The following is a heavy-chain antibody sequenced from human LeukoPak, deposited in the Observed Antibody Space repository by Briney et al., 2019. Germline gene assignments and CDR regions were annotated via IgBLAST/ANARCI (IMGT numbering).Heavy chain of an antibody. D-gene: IGHD3-22*01. CDR1: GFIFSSYS. Sequence: PGGSLRLSCAASGFIFSSYSMNWVRQAPGKGLEWVSSISNSGIHMFYADSVKGRFTMSRDNGKNSLVLQMNSLRAEDTALYYCARAPFYYDSSGYPYFDGWGQGTLVTVSS. CDR2: ISNSGIHM. V-gene: IGHV3-21*04. J-gene: IGHJ4*02. CDR3: ARAPFYYDSSGYPYFDG.